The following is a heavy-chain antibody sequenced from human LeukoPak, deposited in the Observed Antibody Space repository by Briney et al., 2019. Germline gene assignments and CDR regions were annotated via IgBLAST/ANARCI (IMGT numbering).Heavy chain of an antibody. CDR2: ISYDGNNK. J-gene: IGHJ4*02. Sequence: GGSLRLSCAASGFTFSPYAMHWVRQAPGKGLEWVAIISYDGNNKWYADSVKGRFTISRDNSKNTLYLQMNSLRAEDTAVYYCAKNSGSYYYFDYWGQGTLVTVSS. CDR3: AKNSGSYYYFDY. V-gene: IGHV3-30-3*02. D-gene: IGHD1-26*01. CDR1: GFTFSPYA.